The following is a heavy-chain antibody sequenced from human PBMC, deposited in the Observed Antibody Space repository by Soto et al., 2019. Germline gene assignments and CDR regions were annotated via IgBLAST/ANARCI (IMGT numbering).Heavy chain of an antibody. D-gene: IGHD2-8*01. CDR2: ISSSSSTI. CDR3: ARGSGGIVLMVYDIQPPNCDY. V-gene: IGHV3-48*02. Sequence: EVQLVESGGGLVQPGGSLRLSCAASGFTFSSYIMNWVRQAPGKGLEWVSYISSSSSTIYYADSVKGRFTISRDNAKNSRNLQMNGLRDEDTAVYYCARGSGGIVLMVYDIQPPNCDYWGQGSLVTVSA. J-gene: IGHJ4*02. CDR1: GFTFSSYI.